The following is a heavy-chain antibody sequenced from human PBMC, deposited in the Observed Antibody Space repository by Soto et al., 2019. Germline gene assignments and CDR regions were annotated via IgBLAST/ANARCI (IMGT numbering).Heavy chain of an antibody. J-gene: IGHJ3*02. V-gene: IGHV3-74*01. CDR1: GFTFSSYW. CDR3: ARGDFWSGYYDAFDI. Sequence: GGSLRLSCAASGFTFSSYWMHWVRHAPGKGLVWVSRINSDGSSTSYADSVKGRVTISRNNARNALYLQMNSLRAEDTAVYYCARGDFWSGYYDAFDIWGQGTMVTVSS. CDR2: INSDGSST. D-gene: IGHD3-3*01.